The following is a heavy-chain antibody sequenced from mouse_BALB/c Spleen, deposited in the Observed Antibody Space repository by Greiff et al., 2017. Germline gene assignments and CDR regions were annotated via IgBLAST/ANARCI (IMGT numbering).Heavy chain of an antibody. CDR2: ISSGGSYT. CDR3: TRDGNYSYYYAMDY. J-gene: IGHJ4*01. Sequence: EVQVVESGGGLVKPGGSLKLSCAASGFTFSSYTMSWVRQTPEKRLEWVATISSGGSYTYYPDSVKGRFTISRDNAKNTLYLQMSSLKSEDTAMYYCTRDGNYSYYYAMDYWGQGTSVTVSS. CDR1: GFTFSSYT. V-gene: IGHV5-6-4*01. D-gene: IGHD2-1*01.